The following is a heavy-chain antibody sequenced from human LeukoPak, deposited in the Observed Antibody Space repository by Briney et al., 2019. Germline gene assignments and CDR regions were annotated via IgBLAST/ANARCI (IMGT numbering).Heavy chain of an antibody. J-gene: IGHJ4*02. CDR1: GGTFSSYA. V-gene: IGHV1-69*06. CDR3: ARARGDTAMDYYFDY. D-gene: IGHD5-18*01. CDR2: IIPIFGTA. Sequence: GASVKVSCKASGGTFSSYAISWVRQAPGQGLEWMGGIIPIFGTANYAQKFQGRVTITADKSTSTAYMELSSLRSEDTAVYYCARARGDTAMDYYFDYWGQGTPVTVSS.